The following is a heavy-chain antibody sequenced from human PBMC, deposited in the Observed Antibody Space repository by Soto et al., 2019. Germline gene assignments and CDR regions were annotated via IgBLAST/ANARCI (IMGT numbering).Heavy chain of an antibody. CDR2: ISRSSTGI. J-gene: IGHJ6*02. CDR3: ARAVTWGLDV. Sequence: EVQLVESGGGLVQPGGSLRLSCAASGFTFSLYSMSWVRQAPGKGLEWVSYISRSSTGIHYADSVKGRFTISRDDATNSMHLQMNSLRGGDTAVYYWARAVTWGLDVWGQGTTVSISS. V-gene: IGHV3-48*01. CDR1: GFTFSLYS. D-gene: IGHD3-10*01.